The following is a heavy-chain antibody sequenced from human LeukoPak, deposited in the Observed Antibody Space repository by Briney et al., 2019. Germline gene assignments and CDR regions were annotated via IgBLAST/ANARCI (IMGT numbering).Heavy chain of an antibody. CDR2: INHSGYT. D-gene: IGHD4-17*01. V-gene: IGHV4-34*01. Sequence: SEALSLTCAVSGVSFNDYYWSWVRQPPGKGLEWIGEINHSGYTNDSPSLKSRVTISIDTSRKQFSLNLRSVTVADTAVYYCTRMTTGHDYWGQGTLVTVSS. CDR3: TRMTTGHDY. J-gene: IGHJ4*02. CDR1: GVSFNDYY.